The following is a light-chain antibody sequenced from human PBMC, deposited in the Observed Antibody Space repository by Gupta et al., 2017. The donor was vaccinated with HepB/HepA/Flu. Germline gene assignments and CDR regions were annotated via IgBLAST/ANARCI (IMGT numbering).Light chain of an antibody. CDR1: QDISNY. J-gene: IGKJ4*01. Sequence: DIQTTQSPSSLSASVGDRVTITSQASQDISNYLNWYQQKPGKAPKLLIYDASNLETGVPSRFSGSGSGTDFTFTISSLQPEDIATYYCQQYDNLPLTFGGGTXVEIK. CDR3: QQYDNLPLT. V-gene: IGKV1-33*01. CDR2: DAS.